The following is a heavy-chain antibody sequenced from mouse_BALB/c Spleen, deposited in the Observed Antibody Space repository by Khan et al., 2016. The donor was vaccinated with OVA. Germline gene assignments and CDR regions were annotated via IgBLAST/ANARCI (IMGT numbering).Heavy chain of an antibody. CDR1: GYTFINYW. V-gene: IGHV1-7*01. CDR3: ARRDRRRDVDE. Sequence: QVQLQQPGAELAKPGASVKMSCKASGYTFINYWILWVKQRPGQGLEWIGYINPSTGYTEYNQNFKDKATLTADKSSSTAYMQLSSLTSEDSAVYYCARRDRRRDVDEWGQGTTLTVSS. CDR2: INPSTGYT. D-gene: IGHD3-3*01. J-gene: IGHJ2*01.